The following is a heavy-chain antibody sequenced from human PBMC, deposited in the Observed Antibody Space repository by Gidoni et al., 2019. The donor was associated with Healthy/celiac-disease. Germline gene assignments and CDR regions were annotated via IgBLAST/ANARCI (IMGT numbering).Heavy chain of an antibody. CDR2: ISSSSSYI. V-gene: IGHV3-21*01. J-gene: IGHJ6*02. CDR3: ARDQQQTTYGMDV. CDR1: GFTFSSYS. D-gene: IGHD6-13*01. Sequence: EVQLVESGGGLVKPGGSMRLSWAASGFTFSSYSMNWVRQAAGTGLEWVSSISSSSSYIYYADSVKGRFTISRDNAKNSLYLQMNSLRAEDTAVYYCARDQQQTTYGMDVWGQGTTVTVSS.